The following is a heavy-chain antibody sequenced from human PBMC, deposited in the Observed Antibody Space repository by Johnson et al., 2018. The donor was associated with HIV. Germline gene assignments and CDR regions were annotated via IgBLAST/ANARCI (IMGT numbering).Heavy chain of an antibody. J-gene: IGHJ3*02. D-gene: IGHD3-22*01. CDR1: GFTVSSNY. CDR2: IYSGDST. V-gene: IGHV3-66*01. CDR3: ARDRSDMIPTQGPEDAFDI. Sequence: VQLVESGGGLVQPGGSLRLSCAASGFTVSSNYMSWVRQAPGKGLEWVSVIYSGDSTYYADSVKGRFTISRDNSKNTIYLQMNSLRVEDTAVYYCARDRSDMIPTQGPEDAFDIWGQGTLVTVSS.